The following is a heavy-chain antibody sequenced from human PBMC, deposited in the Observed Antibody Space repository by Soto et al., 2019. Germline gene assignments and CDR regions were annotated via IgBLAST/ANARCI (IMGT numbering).Heavy chain of an antibody. Sequence: QLQLQESGPGLVKPSETLSLTCTVSGGSISSSSYYWGWIRQPPGKGLEWIGSIYYSGSTYYKPSPKSRVTISVDTPKNHFSLKLSSVTAADTAVYYCARTDFGPELPDYWGKGTLVTVSS. V-gene: IGHV4-39*02. J-gene: IGHJ4*02. D-gene: IGHD1-7*01. CDR1: GGSISSSSYY. CDR2: IYYSGST. CDR3: ARTDFGPELPDY.